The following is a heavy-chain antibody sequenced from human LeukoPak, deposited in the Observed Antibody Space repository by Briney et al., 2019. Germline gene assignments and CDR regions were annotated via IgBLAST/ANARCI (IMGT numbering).Heavy chain of an antibody. Sequence: SGTLSLTCAVSGGSISSSNWWSWVRQPPGKGLEWIGEIYHSGSTNYNPSLKSRVTISVDTSKNQFSLKLSSVTAADTVVYYCARGVSKQWLLYYFDYWGQGTLVTVSS. CDR3: ARGVSKQWLLYYFDY. D-gene: IGHD6-19*01. J-gene: IGHJ4*02. V-gene: IGHV4-4*02. CDR2: IYHSGST. CDR1: GGSISSSNW.